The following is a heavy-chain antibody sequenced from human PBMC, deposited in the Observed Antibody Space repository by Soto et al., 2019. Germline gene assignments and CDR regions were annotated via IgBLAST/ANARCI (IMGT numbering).Heavy chain of an antibody. CDR1: GGSISSYY. CDR3: ARCYYDFWSGYSNWFDP. CDR2: IYYSGST. V-gene: IGHV4-59*08. Sequence: QVQLQESGPGLVKPSETLSLTCTVSGGSISSYYWSWIRQPPGKGLEWIGYIYYSGSTNYNPSLKSRGTISVDTSKNQFSLKLSSVTAADTAVYYCARCYYDFWSGYSNWFDPWGQGTLVTVSS. D-gene: IGHD3-3*01. J-gene: IGHJ5*02.